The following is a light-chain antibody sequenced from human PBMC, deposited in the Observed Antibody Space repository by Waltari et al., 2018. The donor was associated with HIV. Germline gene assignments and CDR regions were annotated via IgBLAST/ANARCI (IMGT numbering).Light chain of an antibody. CDR3: QVWYGSNDRLYV. Sequence: SYVLTHSPSVSVPPVHTAHIPWGGKYIVSDSVAWHQQKPAQAPMLVVYDDNDRPSGIPERFSGSNSGTTATLTISRVEAGDEADYYCQVWYGSNDRLYVFGGGTKLTVL. V-gene: IGLV3-21*02. CDR1: YIVSDS. J-gene: IGLJ3*02. CDR2: DDN.